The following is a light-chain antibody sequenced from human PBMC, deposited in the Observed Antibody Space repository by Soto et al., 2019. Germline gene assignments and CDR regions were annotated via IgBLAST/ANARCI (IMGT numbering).Light chain of an antibody. CDR2: GNI. J-gene: IGLJ3*02. CDR1: SSNIGAGYD. CDR3: QSYDSSLSAWV. V-gene: IGLV1-40*01. Sequence: QLVLTQPPSVSGAPGQRVTMSCTGASSNIGAGYDVHWFQQLPGTAPRLLVYGNINRLAGVPARFSGSRSGTSASLAITGLQVEDEADYYCQSYDSSLSAWVFGGGTKVTVL.